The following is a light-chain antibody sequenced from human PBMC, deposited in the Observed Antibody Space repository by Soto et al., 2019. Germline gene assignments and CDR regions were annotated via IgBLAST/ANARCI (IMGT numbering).Light chain of an antibody. V-gene: IGKV2-30*01. J-gene: IGKJ2*01. CDR2: RVS. CDR1: ESLVSSDGNTY. CDR3: MQSTHWPKT. Sequence: DVVLTQSPLSLPVTLGQPATISCRSSESLVSSDGNTYLDWFQQRAGQSPRRLVYRVSNRDSGVPDRFSGSGSGTDFTLKINRVGPEDVGVYFCMQSTHWPKTFGQGTKLEIK.